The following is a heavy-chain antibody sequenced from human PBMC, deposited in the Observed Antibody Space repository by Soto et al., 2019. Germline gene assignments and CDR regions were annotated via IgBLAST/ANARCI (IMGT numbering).Heavy chain of an antibody. J-gene: IGHJ3*01. Sequence: GGSLRLSCAASGFTFSRYAMIWVRQAPGKGLEWVSAISGSGHSTYYTDSVTGRFTISRDNSKDTLYLHMNSLRAGDTAVYYCARHPNGDYVGAFDLWGQGTMVTVSS. CDR1: GFTFSRYA. CDR2: ISGSGHST. D-gene: IGHD4-17*01. CDR3: ARHPNGDYVGAFDL. V-gene: IGHV3-23*01.